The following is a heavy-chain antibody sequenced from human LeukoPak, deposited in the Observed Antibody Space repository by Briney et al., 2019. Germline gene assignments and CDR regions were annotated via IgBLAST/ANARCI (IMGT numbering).Heavy chain of an antibody. CDR3: ARADYGALDY. J-gene: IGHJ4*02. CDR1: GGSISSYY. CDR2: IYYSGST. V-gene: IGHV4-59*01. Sequence: SETLSLTCTVSGGSISSYYWSWIRQPPGKGLEWIGYIYYSGSTNYNPSLKSRVTISVDTSKNQFSLKLSSVTAADTAVYYCARADYGALDYWGQGTLVTVSS. D-gene: IGHD4-17*01.